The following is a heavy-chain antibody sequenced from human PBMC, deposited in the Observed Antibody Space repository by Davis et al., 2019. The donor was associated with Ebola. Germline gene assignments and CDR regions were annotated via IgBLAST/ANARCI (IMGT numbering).Heavy chain of an antibody. V-gene: IGHV4-59*01. D-gene: IGHD3-22*01. CDR1: GGSFSGYY. CDR3: ARDLVYYDSSGYYRSRDAFDI. Sequence: SETLSLTCAVYGGSFSGYYWSWIRQPPGKGLEWIGYIYYSGSTNYNPSLKSRVTISVDTSKNQFSLKLSSVTAADTAVYYCARDLVYYDSSGYYRSRDAFDIWGQGTMVTVSS. CDR2: IYYSGST. J-gene: IGHJ3*02.